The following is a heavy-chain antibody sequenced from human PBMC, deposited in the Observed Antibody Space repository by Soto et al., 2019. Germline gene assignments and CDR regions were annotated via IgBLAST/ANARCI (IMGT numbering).Heavy chain of an antibody. CDR3: ARVDIAAPQYYYYGMDV. D-gene: IGHD6-6*01. J-gene: IGHJ6*02. Sequence: QVQLVHSGAAVKKPGASVKVSCKASGYTFTSSGISWVRQAPGQGLEWMGWISAYNGNTNYAQKLKGRVTMTTNTSTSTAYMELRSLRYDDTALYYCARVDIAAPQYYYYGMDVWGQGTTVTVSS. V-gene: IGHV1-18*04. CDR1: GYTFTSSG. CDR2: ISAYNGNT.